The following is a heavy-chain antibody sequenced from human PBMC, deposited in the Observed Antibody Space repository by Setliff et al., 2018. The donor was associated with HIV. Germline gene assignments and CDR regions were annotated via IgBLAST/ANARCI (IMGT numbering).Heavy chain of an antibody. CDR3: TRKDIVVQNAFGI. CDR1: GFTFSNSM. J-gene: IGHJ3*02. V-gene: IGHV3-15*01. D-gene: IGHD2-15*01. CDR2: IKTKTDAGAT. Sequence: PGGSLRLSCAASGFTFSNSMMGWVRQAPGKGLEWVGRIKTKTDAGATDYAAPVKGRFTISRDDSKNSLYLQMNGLKTEDTAVYYCTRKDIVVQNAFGIWGQGTMVTVSS.